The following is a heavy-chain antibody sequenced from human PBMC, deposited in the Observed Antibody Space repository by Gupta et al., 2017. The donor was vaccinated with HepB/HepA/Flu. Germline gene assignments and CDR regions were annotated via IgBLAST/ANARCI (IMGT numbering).Heavy chain of an antibody. D-gene: IGHD1-1*01. V-gene: IGHV4-34*01. Sequence: QGQLQQWRAGLFKPSETLSPPCAVYGGSVGGYYWSWIRQPPGKGLEWIGEINHSGNINYNPSLKSRLAISMSTSKNQFSLKLNSVTAADTAVYFCSYNMNFWGQGTLVTVSS. CDR3: SYNMNF. J-gene: IGHJ4*02. CDR2: INHSGNI. CDR1: GGSVGGYY.